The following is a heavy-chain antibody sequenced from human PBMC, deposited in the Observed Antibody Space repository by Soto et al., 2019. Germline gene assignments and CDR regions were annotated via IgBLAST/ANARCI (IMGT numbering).Heavy chain of an antibody. V-gene: IGHV1-18*01. CDR3: ARDDLNRGGKYFDY. CDR2: ISTNRGDT. J-gene: IGHJ4*02. D-gene: IGHD2-15*01. CDR1: GYSFTTHD. Sequence: ASVKVSCKASGYSFTTHDITWLRQAPGKGLEWVGGISTNRGDTIYPQNLQGRVTMTTDSSTSTVYMELKSLRSDDTAVYYCARDDLNRGGKYFDYWGQGTLVTVSS.